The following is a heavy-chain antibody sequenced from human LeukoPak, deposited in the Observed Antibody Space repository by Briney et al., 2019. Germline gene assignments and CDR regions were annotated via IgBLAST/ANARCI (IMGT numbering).Heavy chain of an antibody. CDR1: GFTLSNHY. V-gene: IGHV3-11*01. J-gene: IGHJ4*02. CDR3: ARGHWRRDC. CDR2: LSNTGSDI. Sequence: KPGGSLRLSCTVSGFTLSNHYMTWIRQAPGKGLEYISYLSNTGSDIFYADSVKGRFSISRDNAKNSLYLQMNSLRAEDTAVYYCARGHWRRDCWGQGTLVTVSS. D-gene: IGHD1-1*01.